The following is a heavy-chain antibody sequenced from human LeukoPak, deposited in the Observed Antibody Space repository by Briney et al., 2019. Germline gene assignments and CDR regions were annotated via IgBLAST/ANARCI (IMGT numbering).Heavy chain of an antibody. CDR3: ARGLFSPVPERAFDI. CDR1: GGSFSGYY. D-gene: IGHD1-14*01. J-gene: IGHJ3*02. Sequence: SETLSLTCAVYGGSFSGYYWSWIRQPPGKGLEWIGEINRSGSTNYNPSLKSRVTISVDTSKNQFSLKLSSVTAADTAVYYCARGLFSPVPERAFDIWGQGTMVTVSS. V-gene: IGHV4-34*01. CDR2: INRSGST.